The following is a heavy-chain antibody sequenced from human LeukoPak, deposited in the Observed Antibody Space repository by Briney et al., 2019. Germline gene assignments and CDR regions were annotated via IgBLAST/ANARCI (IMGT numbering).Heavy chain of an antibody. V-gene: IGHV3-21*01. J-gene: IGHJ4*02. Sequence: PGGSLRLSCAASGFTFSSYSMNWVRQAPGKGLEWVSSISSSSSYIYYADSVKGRFTIPRDNAKNSLYLQMNSLRAEDTAVYYCARDSLGTTADWGQGTLVTVSS. CDR1: GFTFSSYS. CDR2: ISSSSSYI. D-gene: IGHD4-17*01. CDR3: ARDSLGTTAD.